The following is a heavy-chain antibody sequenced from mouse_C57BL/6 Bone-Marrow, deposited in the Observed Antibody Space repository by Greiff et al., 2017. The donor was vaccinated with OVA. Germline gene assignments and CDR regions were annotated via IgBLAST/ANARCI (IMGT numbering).Heavy chain of an antibody. Sequence: VQLQQSVAELVRPGASVKLSCTASGFNIKNTYMHWVKQRPEQGLEWIGRIDPANGNTKYAPKFQGKATITADTSSNTAYLQLSSLTSEDTAIYYCTTPYPNYYGSSYYFDYWGQGTTLTVSS. J-gene: IGHJ2*01. V-gene: IGHV14-3*01. CDR1: GFNIKNTY. CDR3: TTPYPNYYGSSYYFDY. CDR2: IDPANGNT. D-gene: IGHD1-1*01.